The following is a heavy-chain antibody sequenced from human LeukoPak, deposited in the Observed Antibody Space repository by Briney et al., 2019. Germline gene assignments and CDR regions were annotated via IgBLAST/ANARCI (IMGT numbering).Heavy chain of an antibody. CDR1: GYSFTSYW. V-gene: IGHV5-51*01. D-gene: IGHD1-26*01. J-gene: IGHJ6*02. CDR3: ARQAGVGATPHYYYGMDV. CDR2: IYPGDSDT. Sequence: GESLKISCKGSGYSFTSYWIGWVRQMPGKGLEWMGIIYPGDSDTRYSPSFQGQVTISADKSISTAYLQWSSLKASDTAMYYCARQAGVGATPHYYYGMDVWGQGTTVTVSS.